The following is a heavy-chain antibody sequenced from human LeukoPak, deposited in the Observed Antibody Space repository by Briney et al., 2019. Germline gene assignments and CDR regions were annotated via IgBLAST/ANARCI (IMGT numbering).Heavy chain of an antibody. CDR2: IIPILGIA. J-gene: IGHJ5*02. V-gene: IGHV1-69*04. CDR3: ARTMTQNPGGGDWFDP. Sequence: SVKVSCKASGGTFSSYAISWVRQAPGQGLEWMGRIIPILGIANYAQKFQGRVTITADKSTSTAYMELSSLRSEDTAVYYCARTMTQNPGGGDWFDPWGQGTLVTVSS. CDR1: GGTFSSYA. D-gene: IGHD3-16*01.